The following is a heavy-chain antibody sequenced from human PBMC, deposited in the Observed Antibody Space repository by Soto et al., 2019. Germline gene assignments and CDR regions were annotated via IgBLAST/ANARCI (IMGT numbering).Heavy chain of an antibody. D-gene: IGHD2-2*01. CDR2: IIPIFGTA. CDR3: ARLTQASDTSLRGRYGMDV. J-gene: IGHJ6*02. Sequence: QVQLVQSGAEVKKPGSSVKVSCKASGGTFSSYAISWVRQAPGQGLEWMGGIIPIFGTANYAQKFQGRVQITAAESTSAGYMELSSLRSEDTAVYYCARLTQASDTSLRGRYGMDVWGQGTTVTVFS. V-gene: IGHV1-69*12. CDR1: GGTFSSYA.